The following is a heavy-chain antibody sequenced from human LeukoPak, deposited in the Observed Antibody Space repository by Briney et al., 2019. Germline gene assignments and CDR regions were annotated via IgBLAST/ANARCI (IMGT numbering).Heavy chain of an antibody. J-gene: IGHJ6*02. CDR2: IYPGDSDT. Sequence: GESLKISCKGSGYSFTSYLIGWVRQMPGKGLGWMGNIYPGDSDTRYSPSFQGQVTISADKSISTAYLQWSSLKASDTAMYYCARLTYYYDSSGYYYYYGMDVWGQGTTVTVSS. CDR1: GYSFTSYL. V-gene: IGHV5-51*01. D-gene: IGHD3-22*01. CDR3: ARLTYYYDSSGYYYYYGMDV.